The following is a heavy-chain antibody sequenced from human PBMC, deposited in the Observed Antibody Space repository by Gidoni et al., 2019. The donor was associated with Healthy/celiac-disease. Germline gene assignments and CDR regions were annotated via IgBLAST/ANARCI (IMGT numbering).Heavy chain of an antibody. D-gene: IGHD5-12*01. V-gene: IGHV4-39*07. Sequence: QLQLQESGPVLVKPSETLSLTCTVSGGSISSSSYYWGWIRQPPGKGLEWIGSIYYSGSTYYNPSLKSRVTISVDTSKNQFSLKLSSVTAADTAVYYCARDIGPPPEMATISIHHDAFDIWGQGTMVTVSS. CDR1: GGSISSSSYY. CDR3: ARDIGPPPEMATISIHHDAFDI. J-gene: IGHJ3*02. CDR2: IYYSGST.